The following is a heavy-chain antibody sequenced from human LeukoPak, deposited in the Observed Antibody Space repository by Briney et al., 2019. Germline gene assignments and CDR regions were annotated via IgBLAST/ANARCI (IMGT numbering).Heavy chain of an antibody. Sequence: ASVKVSCEASGYTFTSYDINWVRQATGQGLEWMGWMNPNSRNTGYAQRFQGRVTMTRNTSISTAYMELSSLRSEDTAVYYCATSRDSSGYYGDYWGQGTLVTVSS. V-gene: IGHV1-8*01. CDR3: ATSRDSSGYYGDY. CDR1: GYTFTSYD. CDR2: MNPNSRNT. D-gene: IGHD3-22*01. J-gene: IGHJ4*02.